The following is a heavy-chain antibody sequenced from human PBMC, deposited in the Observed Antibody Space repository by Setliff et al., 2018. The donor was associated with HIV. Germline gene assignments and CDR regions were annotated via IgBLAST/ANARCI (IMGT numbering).Heavy chain of an antibody. V-gene: IGHV4-59*12. J-gene: IGHJ3*02. CDR2: IYYSGTT. CDR3: ARDRPPSTVDMLGAFDR. CDR1: GGSIWNYY. D-gene: IGHD4-17*01. Sequence: SETLSLTCTVSGGSIWNYYWSWIRQPPGKGLEWIGTIYYSGTTNYNPSLKSRVTISVDTSKNQLSLKLSSVTAADTAVYYCARDRPPSTVDMLGAFDRWGQGTMVTVSS.